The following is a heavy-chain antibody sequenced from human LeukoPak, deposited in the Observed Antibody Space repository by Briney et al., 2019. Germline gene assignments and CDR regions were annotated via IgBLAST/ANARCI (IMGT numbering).Heavy chain of an antibody. V-gene: IGHV3-30*02. J-gene: IGHJ4*02. CDR3: ARHVVAVGFDY. CDR1: GFTFSSYG. Sequence: GGSLRLSCAASGFTFSSYGMLWVRQAPDKGLEWVAFIRHDGSNKYYADSVKGRFTISRDNSKHTLYLQMNSLRAGDMAVYYCARHVVAVGFDYWGQGTLVTVPS. D-gene: IGHD3-22*01. CDR2: IRHDGSNK.